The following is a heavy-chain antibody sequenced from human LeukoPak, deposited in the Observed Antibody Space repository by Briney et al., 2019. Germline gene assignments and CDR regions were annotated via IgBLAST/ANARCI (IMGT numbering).Heavy chain of an antibody. V-gene: IGHV1-2*02. D-gene: IGHD4-23*01. CDR1: GYTFTGYY. CDR2: INPNSGGT. Sequence: ASVKVSCKASGYTFTGYYMHWVRQAPGQGLEWMGWINPNSGGTNYAQKFQGRVTMTRDTSISTAYMELSRLRSDDTAVYYCARDYLGDYGGGGAFDIWGQGTMVAVSS. CDR3: ARDYLGDYGGGGAFDI. J-gene: IGHJ3*02.